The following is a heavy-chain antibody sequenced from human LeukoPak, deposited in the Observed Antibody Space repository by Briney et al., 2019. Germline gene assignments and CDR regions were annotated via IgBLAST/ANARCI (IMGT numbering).Heavy chain of an antibody. D-gene: IGHD3-22*01. V-gene: IGHV4-30-2*01. Sequence: SQTLSLTCAVSGGSISSGGYSWSWIRQPPGKGLEWIGYIYHSGSTYYNPSLKSRVTISVDRSKNQFSLKLSSVTAADTAVYYCARSRYYDSKLLDVWGQGTTVTVSS. CDR3: ARSRYYDSKLLDV. CDR2: IYHSGST. J-gene: IGHJ6*02. CDR1: GGSISSGGYS.